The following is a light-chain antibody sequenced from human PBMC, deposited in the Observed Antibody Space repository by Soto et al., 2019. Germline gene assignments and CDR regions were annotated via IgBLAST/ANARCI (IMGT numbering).Light chain of an antibody. V-gene: IGKV1-39*01. CDR2: AAS. Sequence: DIQMTQSPSSLCSSVGDRATLTCRAGQSISSYLNWFQQKPGKAPKLLIYAASSLQSGVPSRFSGSGSGTDFTLTISSLQPEDFATYYCQQSYRAPLTFGPGTKVDIK. CDR1: QSISSY. CDR3: QQSYRAPLT. J-gene: IGKJ3*01.